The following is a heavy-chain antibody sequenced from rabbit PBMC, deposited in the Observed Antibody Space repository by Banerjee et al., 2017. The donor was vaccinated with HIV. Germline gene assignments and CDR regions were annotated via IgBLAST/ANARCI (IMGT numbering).Heavy chain of an antibody. Sequence: QEQLEESGGDLVKPEGSLTPTCTASGFTISSSYYMCWVRQAPGKGLEWIACIYAGSSGSTYYASWVNGRFTIARTSSTTVTLQMTSLTAADTASYFCARDLAGVIGWNFGLWGPGTLVTVS. J-gene: IGHJ4*01. CDR2: IYAGSSGST. CDR1: GFTISSSYY. V-gene: IGHV1S45*01. D-gene: IGHD4-1*01. CDR3: ARDLAGVIGWNFGL.